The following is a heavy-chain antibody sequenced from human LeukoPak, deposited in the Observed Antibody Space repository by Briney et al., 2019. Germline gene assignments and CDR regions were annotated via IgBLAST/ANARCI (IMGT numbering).Heavy chain of an antibody. CDR1: GFTFSSYW. Sequence: GGSLRLSCAASGFTFSSYWMSWVRQAPGKGLEWVANIKQDGSEKYYVDSVKGRFTISRDNAKNTLYLQMNSLRAEDTAVYYCARDRIEWLFRYFDYWGQGTLVTVSS. D-gene: IGHD3-3*01. CDR3: ARDRIEWLFRYFDY. J-gene: IGHJ4*02. V-gene: IGHV3-7*01. CDR2: IKQDGSEK.